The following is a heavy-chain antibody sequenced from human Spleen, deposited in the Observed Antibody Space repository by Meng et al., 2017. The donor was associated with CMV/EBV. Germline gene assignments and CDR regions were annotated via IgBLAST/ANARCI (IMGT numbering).Heavy chain of an antibody. CDR2: INHSGST. CDR3: ASYFWSGYLPGVRFDE. CDR1: GGSFSGYY. D-gene: IGHD3-3*01. Sequence: GGSFSGYYWSWIRQPPGKGLEWIGEINHSGSTNYNPSLKSRVTISVDTSKNQFSLKLSSVTAADTAVYYCASYFWSGYLPGVRFDEWGQGTLVTVSS. V-gene: IGHV4-34*01. J-gene: IGHJ4*02.